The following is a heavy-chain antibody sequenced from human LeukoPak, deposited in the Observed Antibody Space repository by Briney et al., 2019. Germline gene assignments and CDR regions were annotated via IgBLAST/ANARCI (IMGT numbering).Heavy chain of an antibody. V-gene: IGHV4-59*12. CDR3: ARFPSPTYYYDSSGPS. J-gene: IGHJ4*02. CDR2: IYYSGST. D-gene: IGHD3-22*01. Sequence: SETLSLTCTVSGGSISSYYWSWIRQPPGKGLEWIGYIYYSGSTNYNPSLKSRVTISVDTSKNQFSLKLSSVTAADTAVYYCARFPSPTYYYDSSGPSWGQGTLVTVSS. CDR1: GGSISSYY.